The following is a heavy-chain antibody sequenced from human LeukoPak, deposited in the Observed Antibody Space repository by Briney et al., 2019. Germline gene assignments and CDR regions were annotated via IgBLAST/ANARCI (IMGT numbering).Heavy chain of an antibody. CDR1: GFTFSNYW. Sequence: GGSLRLSCAASGFTFSNYWIHWVRQAPGKGLEWVAVISYDGSNKYYADSVKGRFTISRDNSKNTLYLQMNSLRAEDTAVYYCAKSTTGSWGQGTLVTVSS. V-gene: IGHV3-30*18. D-gene: IGHD1-1*01. CDR3: AKSTTGS. J-gene: IGHJ4*02. CDR2: ISYDGSNK.